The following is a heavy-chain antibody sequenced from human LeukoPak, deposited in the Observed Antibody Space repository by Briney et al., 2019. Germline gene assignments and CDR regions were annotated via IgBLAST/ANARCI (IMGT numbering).Heavy chain of an antibody. J-gene: IGHJ4*02. CDR3: ARHGYYDSSGYSI. D-gene: IGHD3-22*01. CDR2: IYSSGST. V-gene: IGHV4-59*08. CDR1: GGSISGYY. Sequence: SETLSLTCAVSGGSISGYYWTWIRQPPGKRLEWVGYIYSSGSTNYNPSLKSRVTISVDTSKNQFSLKLSSVTAADTAVYYCARHGYYDSSGYSIWGQGTLVTVSS.